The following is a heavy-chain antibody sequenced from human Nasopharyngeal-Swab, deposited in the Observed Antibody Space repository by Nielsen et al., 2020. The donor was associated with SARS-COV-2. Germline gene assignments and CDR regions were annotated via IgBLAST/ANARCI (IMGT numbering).Heavy chain of an antibody. Sequence: GESLKISCAASGFTFSHYAMHWVRQAPGKGLEWVAVILYDGSDKNYADSVKGRFTISRDNSKNTLFLQIHSLRAEDTAVYYCATDAPGSGFALDTWGQGTMVTVLS. CDR1: GFTFSHYA. J-gene: IGHJ3*02. D-gene: IGHD3-22*01. CDR3: ATDAPGSGFALDT. CDR2: ILYDGSDK. V-gene: IGHV3-30*03.